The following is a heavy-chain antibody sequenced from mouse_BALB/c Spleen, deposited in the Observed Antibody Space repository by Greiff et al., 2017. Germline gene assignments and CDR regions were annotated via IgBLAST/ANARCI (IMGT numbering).Heavy chain of an antibody. D-gene: IGHD1-1*01. CDR1: GFAFSSYD. Sequence: EVQGVESGGGLVKPGGSLKLSCAASGFAFSSYDMSWVRQTPEKRLEWVSYISSGGGSTYYPDTVKGRFTISRDNAKNTLYLQMSSLKSEDTAMYYCARRITTVGEYYFDYWGQGTTLTVSS. CDR3: ARRITTVGEYYFDY. CDR2: ISSGGGST. V-gene: IGHV5-12-1*01. J-gene: IGHJ2*01.